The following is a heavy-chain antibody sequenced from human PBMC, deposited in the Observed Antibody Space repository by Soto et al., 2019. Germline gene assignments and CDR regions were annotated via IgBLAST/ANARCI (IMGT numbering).Heavy chain of an antibody. D-gene: IGHD2-15*01. CDR3: GRAVGSSGADHYGMAF. J-gene: IGHJ6*02. V-gene: IGHV3-33*08. Sequence: PGGSLRLSCAASGFTFSSYAMSWVRQAPGKGLEWVAVIWYDGSNKYYADSVKGRFTISRDNSKNTLYLQMNSLRAEDTAVYYCGRAVGSSGADHYGMAFGGQGTTIPVSS. CDR1: GFTFSSYA. CDR2: IWYDGSNK.